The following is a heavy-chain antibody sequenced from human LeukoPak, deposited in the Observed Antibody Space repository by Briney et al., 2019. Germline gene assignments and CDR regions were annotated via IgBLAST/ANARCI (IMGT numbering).Heavy chain of an antibody. CDR2: ISYDGSNK. J-gene: IGHJ4*02. CDR3: ARDLSHYYGSGSYYKGAPYFDY. Sequence: PGGSLRLSCAASGFTFSSYAMHWVRQAPGKGLGWVAVISYDGSNKYYADSVKGRFTISRDNSKNTLYLQMNSLRAEDTAVYYCARDLSHYYGSGSYYKGAPYFDYWGQGTLVTVSS. D-gene: IGHD3-10*01. V-gene: IGHV3-30*04. CDR1: GFTFSSYA.